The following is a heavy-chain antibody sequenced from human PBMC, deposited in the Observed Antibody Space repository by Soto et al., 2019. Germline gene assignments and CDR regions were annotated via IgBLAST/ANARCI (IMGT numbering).Heavy chain of an antibody. CDR1: GFTVSSNY. D-gene: IGHD6-19*01. CDR2: IYSGGRT. CDR3: ARTAVAGASFFH. Sequence: EVQLVESGGGLIQPGGSLRLSCAASGFTVSSNYMSWVRQAPGKGLERVLVIYSGGRTYYADSVKGRFTISRDNAKNTLYLQMNSLRAEDTAVYYCARTAVAGASFFHCGQGTLVTVAS. V-gene: IGHV3-53*01. J-gene: IGHJ4*02.